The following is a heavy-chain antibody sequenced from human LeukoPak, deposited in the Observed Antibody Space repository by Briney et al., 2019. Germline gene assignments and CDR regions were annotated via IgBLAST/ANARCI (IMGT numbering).Heavy chain of an antibody. CDR2: IYSGGST. D-gene: IGHD3-16*02. J-gene: IGHJ4*02. CDR1: GFNVSSSY. Sequence: GGSLRLSCAASGFNVSSSYMRWVRQAPGKVLERVSVIYSGGSTYYTDSVKGRFTISRDNSKNTLYLQMNSLRAEDTAVYYCARGPDRFDYWGQGTLVTVSS. CDR3: ARGPDRFDY. V-gene: IGHV3-66*01.